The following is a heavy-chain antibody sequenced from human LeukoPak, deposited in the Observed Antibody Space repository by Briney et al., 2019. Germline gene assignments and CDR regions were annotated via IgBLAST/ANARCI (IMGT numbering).Heavy chain of an antibody. CDR2: IRYDGSNK. J-gene: IGHJ5*02. D-gene: IGHD2-2*02. CDR3: AREVHCSSTSCYRRRSGTWFDP. V-gene: IGHV3-30*02. Sequence: PGGSLRLSCAASGFTFSSYGMHWVRQAPGKGLEWVAFIRYDGSNKYYADSVKGRFTISRDNSKNTLYLQMNSLRSEDTAVYYCAREVHCSSTSCYRRRSGTWFDPWGQGTLVTVSS. CDR1: GFTFSSYG.